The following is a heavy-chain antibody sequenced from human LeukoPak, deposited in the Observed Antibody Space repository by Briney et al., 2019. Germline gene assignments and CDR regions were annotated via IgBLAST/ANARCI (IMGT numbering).Heavy chain of an antibody. CDR3: ARDQYYYDSSGYYADAFDI. V-gene: IGHV3-48*04. CDR2: ISSSSSTI. CDR1: GFTFSSYS. Sequence: PGGSLRLSCAASGFTFSSYSMNWVRQAPGKGLEWVSYISSSSSTIYYADSVKGRFTISRDNAKNSLYLQMNSLRAEDTAVYYCARDQYYYDSSGYYADAFDIWGQGTMDTVSS. J-gene: IGHJ3*02. D-gene: IGHD3-22*01.